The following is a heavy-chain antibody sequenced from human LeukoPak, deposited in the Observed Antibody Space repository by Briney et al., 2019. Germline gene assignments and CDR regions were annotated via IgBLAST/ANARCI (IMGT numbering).Heavy chain of an antibody. V-gene: IGHV1-8*03. J-gene: IGHJ4*02. CDR2: MNPNSGIT. CDR1: GYTFTSYD. D-gene: IGHD6-13*01. Sequence: ASVKVSCKASGYTFTSYDINWVRQATGQGLEWMGWMNPNSGITGYAQKFQGRVTIITNTSISTAYMEVSSLRSEDTAVYYCARGPKPGYSSSWYGDDYWGQGTLVTVSS. CDR3: ARGPKPGYSSSWYGDDY.